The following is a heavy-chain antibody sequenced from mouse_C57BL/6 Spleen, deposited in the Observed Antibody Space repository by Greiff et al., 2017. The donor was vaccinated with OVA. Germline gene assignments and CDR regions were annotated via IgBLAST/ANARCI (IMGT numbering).Heavy chain of an antibody. Sequence: QVQLQQPGAELVMPGASVKLSCKASGYTFTSYWMHWVKQRPGQGLEWIGEIDPSDSYTNYNQKFKGKSTLTVDKSSSTAYMQLSSLKSEDSAVYYCARDGSNYAFDYWGQGTTLTVSS. CDR2: IDPSDSYT. CDR1: GYTFTSYW. J-gene: IGHJ2*01. V-gene: IGHV1-69*01. CDR3: ARDGSNYAFDY. D-gene: IGHD1-1*01.